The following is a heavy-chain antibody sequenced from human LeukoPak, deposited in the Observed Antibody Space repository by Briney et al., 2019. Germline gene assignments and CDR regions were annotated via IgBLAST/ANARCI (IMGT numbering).Heavy chain of an antibody. D-gene: IGHD1-26*01. V-gene: IGHV3-23*01. CDR2: ISGSGGGT. J-gene: IGHJ4*02. CDR3: AKDLGRYRNNYFDY. Sequence: GGSPRVSCAASGFTFNSYAMSWVRQAPEKGLEWVATISGSGGGTYYADSVKGRFTISRDDSKNTLYLQMNSLRAEDTAVYYCAKDLGRYRNNYFDYWGQGTLATVSS. CDR1: GFTFNSYA.